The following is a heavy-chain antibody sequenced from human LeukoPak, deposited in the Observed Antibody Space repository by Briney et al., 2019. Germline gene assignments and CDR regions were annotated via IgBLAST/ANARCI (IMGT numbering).Heavy chain of an antibody. V-gene: IGHV3-64*01. CDR3: ARERSGYTAMVTGYYYYYMDV. J-gene: IGHJ6*03. Sequence: GGSLRLSCAASGFTFSSYAMHWVRQAPGKGLEYVSAISSNGGSTYYANSVKGRFTISKDNSKNTLYLQMNSLRAEDTAVYYCARERSGYTAMVTGYYYYYMDVWGKGTTVTISS. CDR2: ISSNGGST. D-gene: IGHD5-18*01. CDR1: GFTFSSYA.